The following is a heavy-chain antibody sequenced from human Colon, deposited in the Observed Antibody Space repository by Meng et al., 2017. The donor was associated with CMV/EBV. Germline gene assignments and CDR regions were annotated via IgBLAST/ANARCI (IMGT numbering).Heavy chain of an antibody. D-gene: IGHD5-24*01. V-gene: IGHV3-21*01. CDR1: GFTFSNHK. J-gene: IGHJ6*02. CDR2: ISSSGSDM. CDR3: ARVRDLYGSDGMDV. Sequence: GESLKISCAGSGFTFSNHKMNWVRQAPGKGLEWVSSISSSGSDMYYADSGKGRFTISRDNAKNSLYLQINSLRVEDTAVYYCARVRDLYGSDGMDVWGQGTTVTSP.